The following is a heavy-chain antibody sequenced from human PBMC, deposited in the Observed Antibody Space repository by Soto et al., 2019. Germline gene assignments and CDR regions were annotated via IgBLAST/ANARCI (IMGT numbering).Heavy chain of an antibody. CDR2: IWYDGSNK. Sequence: QVQLVESGGGVVQPGRSLRLSCAASGFTFSSYGMHWVRQAPGKGLEWVAVIWYDGSNKYYADSVKGRFTISRDNSKNTLYLQMNSLIAEDTAVYYCARQDTAMVGRSQGYFDYWGQGTLVTVSS. D-gene: IGHD5-18*01. V-gene: IGHV3-33*01. CDR1: GFTFSSYG. CDR3: ARQDTAMVGRSQGYFDY. J-gene: IGHJ4*02.